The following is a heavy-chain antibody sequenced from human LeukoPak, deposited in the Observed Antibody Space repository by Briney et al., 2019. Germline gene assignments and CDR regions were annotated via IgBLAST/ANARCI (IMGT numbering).Heavy chain of an antibody. D-gene: IGHD2-2*01. CDR1: GGSISSSSYL. J-gene: IGHJ4*02. CDR2: IYYSGST. V-gene: IGHV4-39*01. CDR3: ARGRREYCTSTSCYYYFDY. Sequence: SETLSLTCTVSGGSISSSSYLWGWIRQPPGKGLDWIGSIYYSGSTYDNPPLKSRVTMSVDTSKNQFSLKLRSVTAADMAVYYCARGRREYCTSTSCYYYFDYWGQGTLVTVSS.